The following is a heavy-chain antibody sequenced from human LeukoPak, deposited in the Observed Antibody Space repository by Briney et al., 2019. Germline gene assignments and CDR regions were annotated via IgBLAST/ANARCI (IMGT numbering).Heavy chain of an antibody. CDR3: ARVVATGTTYFDY. CDR1: GFTFSSYS. D-gene: IGHD1-1*01. CDR2: ISSSSSYI. J-gene: IGHJ4*02. V-gene: IGHV3-21*01. Sequence: PGGSLRLSCAASGFTFSSYSMNWVRQAPGKGLEWVSSISSSSSYIYYADSVKGRFTISRDNAKNSLYLQMNSLRAEDMAVYYCARVVATGTTYFDYWGQGTLVTVSS.